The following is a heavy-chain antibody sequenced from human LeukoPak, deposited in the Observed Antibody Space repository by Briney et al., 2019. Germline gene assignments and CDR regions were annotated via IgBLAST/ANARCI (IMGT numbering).Heavy chain of an antibody. J-gene: IGHJ4*02. D-gene: IGHD1-26*01. CDR1: GFIFSAHN. CDR2: ISGSGGST. Sequence: GGSLRLSCAVSGFIFSAHNMNWVRQAPGKGLEWVSAISGSGGSTYYADSVKGRFTISRDNSKNTLYLQMNSLRAEDTAVYYCAKLASSGSYHAFDYWGQGTLVTVSS. V-gene: IGHV3-23*01. CDR3: AKLASSGSYHAFDY.